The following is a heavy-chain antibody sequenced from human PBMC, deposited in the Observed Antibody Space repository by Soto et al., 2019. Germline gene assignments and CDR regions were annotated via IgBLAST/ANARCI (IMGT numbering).Heavy chain of an antibody. D-gene: IGHD1-26*01. CDR1: GYTFNNYG. Sequence: ASVKVSCKASGYTFNNYGISWMRQVPGQGPEWMGWVSGSNGKTNYTQKFQDRITMTTDTSTDTAYLELRSLRSDDTAVYYCARGSRGGVAATYYWGQGTMVTVSS. CDR3: ARGSRGGVAATYY. J-gene: IGHJ4*02. CDR2: VSGSNGKT. V-gene: IGHV1-18*01.